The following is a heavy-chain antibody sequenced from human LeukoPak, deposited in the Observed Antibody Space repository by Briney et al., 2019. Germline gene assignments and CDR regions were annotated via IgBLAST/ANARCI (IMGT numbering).Heavy chain of an antibody. CDR3: AKNKHYDFWSGYLFDY. D-gene: IGHD3-3*01. V-gene: IGHV3-23*01. Sequence: GGSLRLSCAASGFTFSNYAMSWVRQAPGKGLEWVSAISGSGGSTYYADSVKGRFTISRDNSKNTLYLQMNSLRAEDTAVYYCAKNKHYDFWSGYLFDYWGQGTLVTVSS. CDR2: ISGSGGST. J-gene: IGHJ4*02. CDR1: GFTFSNYA.